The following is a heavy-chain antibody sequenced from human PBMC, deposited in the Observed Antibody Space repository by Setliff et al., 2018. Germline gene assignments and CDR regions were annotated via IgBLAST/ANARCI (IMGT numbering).Heavy chain of an antibody. D-gene: IGHD1-26*01. Sequence: LSLTCAACGFSFSSYDIHWVRQGTGKGLEWVSAIGTAGDTDYPGSVKGQFTIYRENAKNTLYLQMNSLRDEDTAVYYCARDRGSDSCRGCDYMDVWGKGTTVTVSS. CDR2: IGTAGDT. CDR3: ARDRGSDSCRGCDYMDV. J-gene: IGHJ6*03. CDR1: GFSFSSYD. V-gene: IGHV3-13*03.